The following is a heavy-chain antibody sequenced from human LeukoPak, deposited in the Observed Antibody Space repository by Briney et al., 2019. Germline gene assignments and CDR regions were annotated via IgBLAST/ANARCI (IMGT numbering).Heavy chain of an antibody. CDR2: LFPGDSDT. V-gene: IGHV5-51*01. Sequence: GDSLKMSCKGSGYSFTSYWIGWVRQMPGKRPGVDGVLFPGDSDTTYSPSFQGQVTISADKSISTAYLQWSSLKASDTAMYYCARTPSPYDSSGYDAFDIWGQGTMVTVSS. D-gene: IGHD3-22*01. CDR1: GYSFTSYW. J-gene: IGHJ3*02. CDR3: ARTPSPYDSSGYDAFDI.